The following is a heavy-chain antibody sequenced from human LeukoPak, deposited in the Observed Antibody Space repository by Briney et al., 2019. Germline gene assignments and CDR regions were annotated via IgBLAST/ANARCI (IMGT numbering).Heavy chain of an antibody. J-gene: IGHJ4*02. V-gene: IGHV4-34*01. Sequence: SETLSLTCAVYSGSFSGYYWSWIRQPPGKGLEWIGEINHSGSTNYNPSLKSRVTISVDTSKNQFSLKLSSVTAADTAVYYCARVGYQQLSPTDYWGQGTLVTVSS. CDR1: SGSFSGYY. CDR3: ARVGYQQLSPTDY. CDR2: INHSGST. D-gene: IGHD6-13*01.